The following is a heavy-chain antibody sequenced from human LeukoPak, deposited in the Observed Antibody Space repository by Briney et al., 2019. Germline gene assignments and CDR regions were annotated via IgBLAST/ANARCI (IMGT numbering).Heavy chain of an antibody. J-gene: IGHJ4*02. D-gene: IGHD3-22*01. V-gene: IGHV3-30*02. Sequence: GGSLRLSCAASGFSFSTYGMHWVRQAPGKGLEWVAFIRYDGINKFYADSVKGRFTISRDNSKNTLYLQMNSLRAEDTAVYYCAKGGFGYYDRRQPTDYWGQGTLVTVSS. CDR1: GFSFSTYG. CDR2: IRYDGINK. CDR3: AKGGFGYYDRRQPTDY.